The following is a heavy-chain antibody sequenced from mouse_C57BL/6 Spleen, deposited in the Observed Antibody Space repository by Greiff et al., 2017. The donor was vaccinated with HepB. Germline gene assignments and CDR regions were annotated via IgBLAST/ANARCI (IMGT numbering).Heavy chain of an antibody. Sequence: VQLQQSGPELVKPGASVKIPCKASGYTFTDYNMDWVKQSHGKSLEWIGDINPNNGGTIYNQKFKGKATLTVDKSSSTAYMELRSLTSEDTAVYYCARSYYYGSSIWYFDVWGTGTTVTVSS. D-gene: IGHD1-1*01. CDR3: ARSYYYGSSIWYFDV. CDR1: GYTFTDYN. V-gene: IGHV1-18*01. J-gene: IGHJ1*03. CDR2: INPNNGGT.